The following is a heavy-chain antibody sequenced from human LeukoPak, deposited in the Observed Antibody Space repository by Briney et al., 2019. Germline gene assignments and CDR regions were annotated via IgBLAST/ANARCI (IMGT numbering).Heavy chain of an antibody. CDR1: GFTFSSSW. V-gene: IGHV3-7*05. Sequence: GGSLRLSCAASGFTFSSSWMSWVRLAPGRGLEWVANIKQDGSEKYYVDSVKGRFTISRDNAKNSLYLQMNSLGAEDTAVYYCARRGTSSSWAHFDYWGQGTLVTVSS. J-gene: IGHJ4*02. CDR2: IKQDGSEK. CDR3: ARRGTSSSWAHFDY. D-gene: IGHD6-13*01.